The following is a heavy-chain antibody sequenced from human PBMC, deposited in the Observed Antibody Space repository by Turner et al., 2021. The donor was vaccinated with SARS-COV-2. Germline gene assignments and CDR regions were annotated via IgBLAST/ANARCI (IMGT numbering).Heavy chain of an antibody. CDR3: ARQGGVDY. CDR2: NSYAGRT. J-gene: IGHJ4*02. V-gene: IGHV4-39*01. CDR1: GGSISTTNHY. Sequence: QLQLQESGPGLVKPSETLSLTCAVSGGSISTTNHYWGWIRQPPGKGLEWIGSNSYAGRTFYTPSLKSRVTLSMDTSKNHFSLKVTSVTAADTAVYYCARQGGVDYWGQGTLVTVSS.